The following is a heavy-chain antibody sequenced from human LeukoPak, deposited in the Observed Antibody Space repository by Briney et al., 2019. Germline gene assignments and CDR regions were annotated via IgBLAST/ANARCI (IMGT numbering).Heavy chain of an antibody. V-gene: IGHV3-23*01. D-gene: IGHD6-13*01. J-gene: IGHJ4*02. CDR2: VSGSGSST. CDR3: AKDGIATAANFLNMVSDY. Sequence: GGSLRLSCAAAGFTFSGYAMSWVRHAPGKVLGWVSAVSGSGSSTYYADSVKGRFTISRDNSKHTLYLQMNSLRAEDTAVYYCAKDGIATAANFLNMVSDYWGQGTLVTVSS. CDR1: GFTFSGYA.